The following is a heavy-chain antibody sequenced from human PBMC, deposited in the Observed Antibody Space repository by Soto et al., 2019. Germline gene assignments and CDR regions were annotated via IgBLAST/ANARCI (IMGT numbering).Heavy chain of an antibody. Sequence: QVQLVESGGGVVQPGRSLRLSCAASGFTFSSYAMHWVRQAPGKGLEWVAVISYDGSNKYYADSVKGRFTISRDNSKNTLYLQMNSLRAEDTAVYYCARDSSARGGSHYYYYYGMDVWGQGTTVTVSS. D-gene: IGHD3-10*01. J-gene: IGHJ6*02. CDR3: ARDSSARGGSHYYYYYGMDV. V-gene: IGHV3-30-3*01. CDR2: ISYDGSNK. CDR1: GFTFSSYA.